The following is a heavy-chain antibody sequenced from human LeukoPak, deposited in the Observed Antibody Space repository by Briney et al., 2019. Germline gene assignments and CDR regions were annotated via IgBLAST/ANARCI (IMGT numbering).Heavy chain of an antibody. CDR3: AKDLPSGYYDSSGCTVFQH. V-gene: IGHV3-23*01. J-gene: IGHJ1*01. CDR2: ISVSGGRT. CDR1: GFTFSSYA. D-gene: IGHD3-22*01. Sequence: GRSLRLSCAASGFTFSSYAMSWVRQAPGKGLEWVSAISVSGGRTYYADSVKGRFSIYRDNSKNTLYLQMNSLRAEVTAVYYCAKDLPSGYYDSSGCTVFQHWGQGTLVTVSA.